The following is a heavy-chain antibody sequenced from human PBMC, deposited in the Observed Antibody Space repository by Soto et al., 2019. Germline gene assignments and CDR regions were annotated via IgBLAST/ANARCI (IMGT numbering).Heavy chain of an antibody. D-gene: IGHD4-17*01. CDR2: IYYSGST. V-gene: IGHV4-39*01. Sequence: SETLSLTCTVSGGSISSSSYYWGWIRQPPGKGLEWIGSIYYSGSTYYNPSLKSRVTISVDTSKNQFSLKLSSVTAADTAVYYCARRYGQYNWFDPWGQGTLVTVSS. CDR3: ARRYGQYNWFDP. J-gene: IGHJ5*02. CDR1: GGSISSSSYY.